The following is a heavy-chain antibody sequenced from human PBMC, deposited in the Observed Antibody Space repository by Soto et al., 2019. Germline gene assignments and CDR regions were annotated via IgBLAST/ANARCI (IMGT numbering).Heavy chain of an antibody. CDR1: GFTFSSYW. CDR3: ARDDGYCSSTSCPPNYYYYYYMDV. J-gene: IGHJ6*03. Sequence: AGGSLRLSCAASGFTFSSYWMHWVRQAPGKGLVWVSRINSDGSSTSYADSVKGRFTISRDNAKNTLYLQMNSLRAEDTAVYYCARDDGYCSSTSCPPNYYYYYYMDVWGKGTTVTVS. CDR2: INSDGSST. V-gene: IGHV3-74*01. D-gene: IGHD2-2*01.